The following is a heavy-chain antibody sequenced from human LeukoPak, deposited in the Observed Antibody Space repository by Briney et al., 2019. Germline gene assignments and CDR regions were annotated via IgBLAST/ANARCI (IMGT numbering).Heavy chain of an antibody. CDR3: ARDGPQAGVVAPAAVPWDY. Sequence: ASVKVSCKASGYTFTSYGISWVRQAPGQGLEWMGWISAYNGNTNYAQKLQGRVTMTTDTSTSTAYMELRSLRSDDTAVYYCARDGPQAGVVAPAAVPWDYWGQGTLVTVSS. CDR2: ISAYNGNT. CDR1: GYTFTSYG. D-gene: IGHD2-2*01. J-gene: IGHJ4*02. V-gene: IGHV1-18*01.